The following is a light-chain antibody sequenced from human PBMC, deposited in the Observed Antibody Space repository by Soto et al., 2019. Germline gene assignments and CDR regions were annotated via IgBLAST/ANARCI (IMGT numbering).Light chain of an antibody. Sequence: EILMTQSPATLSVSPGERATLSCRASQSVSTNLAWYQQRPGQAPRLLIYGASARATGIPARFSGSGAGTEFNLTISSLQSEDFALYYCHQYNNWRTFGQGTRLEI. V-gene: IGKV3-15*01. CDR3: HQYNNWRT. CDR2: GAS. CDR1: QSVSTN. J-gene: IGKJ5*01.